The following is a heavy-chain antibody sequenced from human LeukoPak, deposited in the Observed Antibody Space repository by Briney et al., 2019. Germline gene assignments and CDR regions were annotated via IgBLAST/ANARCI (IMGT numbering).Heavy chain of an antibody. J-gene: IGHJ4*02. CDR1: GFTFSDYY. V-gene: IGHV3-23*01. CDR3: AKAGGAYDY. CDR2: ITSRDGRT. Sequence: HPGGSLRLSCAASGFTFSDYYMSWVRQAPGKGLEWVSSITSRDGRTSYADSVKGRFTVSRDNSKNTLYLQMNYLRVEDTAVYYCAKAGGAYDYWGQGTLVTVSS. D-gene: IGHD1-26*01.